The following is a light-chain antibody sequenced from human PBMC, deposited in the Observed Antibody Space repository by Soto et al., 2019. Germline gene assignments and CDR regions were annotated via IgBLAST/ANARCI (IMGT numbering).Light chain of an antibody. Sequence: EIVMTQSPATLSVSPGESATLSCRASQRISTNLAWYQHKRGQAPRLLIYGASTRATGIPARFSGSGSGTDFTLTISRLDPEDFAVYYCQHYDRAPMWTFGQGNKGDIK. V-gene: IGKV3D-15*01. CDR3: QHYDRAPMWT. J-gene: IGKJ1*01. CDR2: GAS. CDR1: QRISTN.